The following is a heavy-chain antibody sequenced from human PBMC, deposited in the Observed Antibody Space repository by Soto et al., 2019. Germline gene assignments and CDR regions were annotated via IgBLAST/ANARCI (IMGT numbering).Heavy chain of an antibody. CDR3: ASSLGYCRGGSCWYFDY. J-gene: IGHJ4*02. Sequence: PSQTLSLTCAISGDSVSSNSAAWNWIRQSPSRGLEWLGRTYYRSKWYNDYAVSVKSRITINPDTSKNQFSLQLNSVTPEDTAVYYCASSLGYCRGGSCWYFDYWGQGTLVTVSS. CDR2: TYYRSKWYN. D-gene: IGHD2-15*01. CDR1: GDSVSSNSAA. V-gene: IGHV6-1*01.